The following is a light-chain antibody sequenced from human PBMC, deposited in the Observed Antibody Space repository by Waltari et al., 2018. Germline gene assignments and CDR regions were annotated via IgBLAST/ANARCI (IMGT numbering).Light chain of an antibody. CDR3: CSYAGSYFYV. V-gene: IGLV2-11*01. CDR1: SSAVGGYNY. Sequence: QSALTQPRSVSGSPGQSVTISCTGTSSAVGGYNYVHWYQQHPGKAPKLMIYDVSKRPSGVPDRFSGSKSGNTASLTISGLQAEDEADYYCCSYAGSYFYVFGTGTKVTVL. CDR2: DVS. J-gene: IGLJ1*01.